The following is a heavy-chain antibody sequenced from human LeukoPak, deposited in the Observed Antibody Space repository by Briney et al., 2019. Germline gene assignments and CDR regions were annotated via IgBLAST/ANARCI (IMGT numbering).Heavy chain of an antibody. CDR1: GFSFSGHW. Sequence: GGSLRLSCTASGFSFSGHWMHWARQLPGKGLVWVARISPTGSTTSYADSVKGRFTVSRDNAKNTLYLQVNNLRAEDTAVYYCARGPNSNWSGLDFWGQGTLLTVSS. D-gene: IGHD6-6*01. J-gene: IGHJ4*02. CDR2: ISPTGSTT. V-gene: IGHV3-74*01. CDR3: ARGPNSNWSGLDF.